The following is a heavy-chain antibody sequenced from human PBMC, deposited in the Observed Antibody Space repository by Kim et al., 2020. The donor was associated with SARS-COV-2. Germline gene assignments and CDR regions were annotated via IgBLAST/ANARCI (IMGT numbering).Heavy chain of an antibody. J-gene: IGHJ4*02. D-gene: IGHD1-26*01. V-gene: IGHV3-48*04. CDR3: ATGWVGY. CDR2: SSSV. Sequence: SSSVYYADSLKGRFTISRDNAKKSLYLQMNGLRADDTAVYYCATGWVGYWGQGTLVTVSS.